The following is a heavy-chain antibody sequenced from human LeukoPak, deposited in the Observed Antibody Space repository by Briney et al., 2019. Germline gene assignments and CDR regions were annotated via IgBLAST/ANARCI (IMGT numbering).Heavy chain of an antibody. D-gene: IGHD6-19*01. CDR2: IYPGDSDT. CDR3: ARRGMGSDWDIDY. V-gene: IGHV5-51*01. J-gene: IGHJ4*02. Sequence: GESLKISCKGSGYSFTSYWIGWVRQMPGKGLGWMGSIYPGDSDTRYSPSFHGQVTISADKSISTAYLQWSSLKASDTAMYYCARRGMGSDWDIDYWGQGTLVTVSS. CDR1: GYSFTSYW.